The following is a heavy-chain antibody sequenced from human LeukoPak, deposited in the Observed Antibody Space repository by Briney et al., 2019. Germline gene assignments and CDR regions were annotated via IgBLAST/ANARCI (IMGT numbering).Heavy chain of an antibody. V-gene: IGHV1-24*01. Sequence: ASVKVSCKVSGYTLTELSMHWVRQAPGKGLEWMGGFDPEDGETIYAQKFQGRVTMTEDTSTDTAYMELSSLRSEDTAVYYCATGPKDYDFWSGYYFDYWGQGTLVTVSS. CDR3: ATGPKDYDFWSGYYFDY. CDR1: GYTLTELS. D-gene: IGHD3-3*01. CDR2: FDPEDGET. J-gene: IGHJ4*02.